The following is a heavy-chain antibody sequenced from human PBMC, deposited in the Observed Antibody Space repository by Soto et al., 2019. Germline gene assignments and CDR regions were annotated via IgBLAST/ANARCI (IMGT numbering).Heavy chain of an antibody. Sequence: GGSLRLSCAASGFTFSSYEMNWVRQALGKGLEWVSYISSGGSTIYYADSVKGRFTISRDNAKNSLSLQVNSLRAEDTAVYYCARARYLVAFDIWGQGTMVTVSS. D-gene: IGHD1-1*01. CDR3: ARARYLVAFDI. CDR1: GFTFSSYE. V-gene: IGHV3-48*03. J-gene: IGHJ3*02. CDR2: ISSGGSTI.